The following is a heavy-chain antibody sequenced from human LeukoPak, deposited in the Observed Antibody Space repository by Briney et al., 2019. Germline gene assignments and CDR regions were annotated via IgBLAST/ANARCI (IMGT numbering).Heavy chain of an antibody. V-gene: IGHV4-59*01. J-gene: IGHJ5*02. CDR3: AREVIEELFGGYNWFDP. D-gene: IGHD1-26*01. CDR1: GGSISSYY. CDR2: IYYSGST. Sequence: SETLSLTCTVSGGSISSYYWSWIRQPPGKGLEWIGYIYYSGSTNYNPSLKSRVTISVDTSKNQFSLKLSSVTAADTAVYYCAREVIEELFGGYNWFDPWGQGTLVTVSS.